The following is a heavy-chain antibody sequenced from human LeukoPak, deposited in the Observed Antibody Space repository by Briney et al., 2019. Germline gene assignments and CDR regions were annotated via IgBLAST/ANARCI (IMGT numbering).Heavy chain of an antibody. CDR3: ATSSDSGDYWGWFDS. D-gene: IGHD4-17*01. J-gene: IGHJ5*01. Sequence: PSETLSLTCTVSDGSIRSSTDYWGWIRQSPGKGLEWIGSLYFRGITYYNPSLKSRVAISVDTSKNQFSLKLSSVTAADTAVYYCATSSDSGDYWGWFDSWGQGTLVTVSS. CDR1: DGSIRSSTDY. V-gene: IGHV4-39*07. CDR2: LYFRGIT.